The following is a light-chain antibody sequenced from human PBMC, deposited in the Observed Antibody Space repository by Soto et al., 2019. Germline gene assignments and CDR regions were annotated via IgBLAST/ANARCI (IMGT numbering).Light chain of an antibody. J-gene: IGKJ2*01. V-gene: IGKV3-20*01. CDR2: DAS. Sequence: EIVLTQSPGTLSLSPGERATLSCSASHSVSSSSLAWYQQKHGQPPRLLIYDASSRATGVPDRFRGSGSGTDVTLTISRLEREAFAVYYCQQFGNSRYTFGRGTKLEIK. CDR3: QQFGNSRYT. CDR1: HSVSSSS.